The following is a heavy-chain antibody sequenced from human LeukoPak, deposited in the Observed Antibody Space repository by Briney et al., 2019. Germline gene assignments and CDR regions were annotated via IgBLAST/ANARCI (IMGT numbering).Heavy chain of an antibody. J-gene: IGHJ3*02. V-gene: IGHV1-18*01. CDR1: GYTFTSYG. CDR2: ISAYNGDT. CDR3: ARAVQDDAFDI. Sequence: GASVKLSCNASGYTFTSYGNSWVRQAPGQGLEWMGWISAYNGDTNYAQKLQGRVTMTTDTSTSTAYLELRSLRSDDTAVYYCARAVQDDAFDIWGQGTMVTVSS. D-gene: IGHD6-6*01.